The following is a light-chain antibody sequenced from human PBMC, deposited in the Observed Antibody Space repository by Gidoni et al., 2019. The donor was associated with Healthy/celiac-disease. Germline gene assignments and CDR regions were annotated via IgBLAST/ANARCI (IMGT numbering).Light chain of an antibody. CDR1: PRIINY. V-gene: IGKV1-27*01. CDR3: QKYNSAPQT. CDR2: AAS. Sequence: DIQMTQSPSSLSASVGDRVTITCRASPRIINYLAWYQQKPWKVPKRLIDAASTLQSGVPSRFSGSGSGTDFTLTISSLQPEDVATYYWQKYNSAPQTFGQGTKVEIK. J-gene: IGKJ1*01.